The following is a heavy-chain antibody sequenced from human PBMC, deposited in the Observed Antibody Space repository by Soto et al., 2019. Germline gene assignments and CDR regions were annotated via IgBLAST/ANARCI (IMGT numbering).Heavy chain of an antibody. J-gene: IGHJ3*02. V-gene: IGHV3-23*01. CDR3: AKPPSVIVLMVYDDAFDI. CDR1: GFTFSSYA. Sequence: GGSLRLSCAASGFTFSSYAMSWVRQAPGKGLEWVSAISGSGGSTYYADSVKGRFTISRDNSKNTLYLQMNSLRAEDTAVYYCAKPPSVIVLMVYDDAFDIWGQGTMVTVS. D-gene: IGHD2-8*01. CDR2: ISGSGGST.